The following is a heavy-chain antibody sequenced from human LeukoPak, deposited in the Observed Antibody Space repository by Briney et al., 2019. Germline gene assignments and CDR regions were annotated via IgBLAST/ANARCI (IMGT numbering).Heavy chain of an antibody. CDR2: IYYSGST. J-gene: IGHJ4*02. V-gene: IGHV4-59*01. CDR3: ARVQRGYFDY. D-gene: IGHD6-25*01. Sequence: SETLSLTCTVSGGSISSYYWSWIRQPPGKGLEWIGYIYYSGSTNYNPSLKSRVTISVVTSKNQFSLKLSSVTAADTAVYYCARVQRGYFDYWGQGTLVTVSS. CDR1: GGSISSYY.